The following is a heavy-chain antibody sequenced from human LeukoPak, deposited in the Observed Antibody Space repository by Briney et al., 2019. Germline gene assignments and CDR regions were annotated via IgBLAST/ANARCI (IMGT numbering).Heavy chain of an antibody. CDR3: ARDRYYDSSGYWPL. D-gene: IGHD3-22*01. Sequence: SVTVSFKASGGTFINYAISWVRQAPGQGGEWMGGIIPIFGTANYAQKFQGRVTITADQSTSTAYMELSSLRSEDPAVYYCARDRYYDSSGYWPLWGQGTLVTVSS. J-gene: IGHJ4*02. CDR1: GGTFINYA. CDR2: IIPIFGTA. V-gene: IGHV1-69*01.